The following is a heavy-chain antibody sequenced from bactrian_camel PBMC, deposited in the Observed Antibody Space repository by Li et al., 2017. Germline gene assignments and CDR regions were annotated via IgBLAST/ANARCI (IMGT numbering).Heavy chain of an antibody. CDR2: IDQDGQR. CDR3: AADRAPPRWWSYLDFHH. CDR1: GYTTRAYY. V-gene: IGHV3S28*01. J-gene: IGHJ4*01. Sequence: VESGGGSVQPGGSLRLSCSGSGYTTRAYYMAWFRQVPGGEREGVAAIDQDGQRDYARDVKGRFTVSKDDSTNRLYLQMNNLSPKDTAVYYCAADRAPPRWWSYLDFHHWGQGTQVTVS. D-gene: IGHD2*01.